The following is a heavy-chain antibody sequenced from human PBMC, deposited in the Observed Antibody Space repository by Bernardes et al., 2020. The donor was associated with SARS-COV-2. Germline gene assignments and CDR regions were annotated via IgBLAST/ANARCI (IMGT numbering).Heavy chain of an antibody. Sequence: GGSLRLSCAASGFIFSSQAMTWVRQAPGKGLEWVSAISRSGVSTYYADSVKGRFTISRDNSKHTLSLQMNSLTAEDTAVYYCASPGDSSGFDYWGQGTLVTVSS. J-gene: IGHJ4*02. CDR3: ASPGDSSGFDY. CDR1: GFIFSSQA. V-gene: IGHV3-23*01. D-gene: IGHD6-19*01. CDR2: ISRSGVST.